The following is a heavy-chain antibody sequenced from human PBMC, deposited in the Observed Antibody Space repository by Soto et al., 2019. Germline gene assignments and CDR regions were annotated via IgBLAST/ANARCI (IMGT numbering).Heavy chain of an antibody. CDR1: RFSFRNYA. CDR3: AKEAEENENVPIPGDN. V-gene: IGHV3-23*01. J-gene: IGHJ4*02. Sequence: EVQLLESGGGLVQPGGSLRLSCAASRFSFRNYAMTWVRQAPGKGLEWVSGLSGSGTMRYYADSVRGRFIISRDNAKNTLFLQMDNLRVEDSAVYYCAKEAEENENVPIPGDNWGQGTPVTVSS. CDR2: LSGSGTMR. D-gene: IGHD1-1*01.